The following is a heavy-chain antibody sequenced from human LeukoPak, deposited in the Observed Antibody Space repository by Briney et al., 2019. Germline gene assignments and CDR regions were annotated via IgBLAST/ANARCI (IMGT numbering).Heavy chain of an antibody. CDR1: GGSISSSSYY. D-gene: IGHD4-11*01. CDR2: IYYSGST. V-gene: IGHV4-39*01. CDR3: AYMTTFYYSDY. J-gene: IGHJ4*02. Sequence: SETLSLTCTVSGGSISSSSYYWGWIRQPPGKGLEWIGSIYYSGSTYYNPSLKSRVTISVDTSKNQFSLKLSSVTAADTAVYYCAYMTTFYYSDYWGQGTLVTVSS.